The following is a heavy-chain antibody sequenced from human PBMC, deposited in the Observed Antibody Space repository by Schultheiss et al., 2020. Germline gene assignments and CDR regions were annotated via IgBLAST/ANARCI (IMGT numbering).Heavy chain of an antibody. CDR2: INSDGSST. V-gene: IGHV3-74*01. CDR1: GFTFSDYY. Sequence: GGSLRLSCAASGFTFSDYYMSWIRQAPGKGLVWVSRINSDGSSTSYADSVKGRFTISRDNAKNSLYLQMNSLRAEDTAVYYCARPITMVRGAYYGMDVWGQVITVTVSS. D-gene: IGHD3-10*01. CDR3: ARPITMVRGAYYGMDV. J-gene: IGHJ6*02.